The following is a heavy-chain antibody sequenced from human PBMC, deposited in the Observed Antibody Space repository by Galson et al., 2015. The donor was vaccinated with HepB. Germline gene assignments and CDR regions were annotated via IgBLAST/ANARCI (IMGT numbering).Heavy chain of an antibody. CDR2: ISYDGSNK. D-gene: IGHD3-10*01. V-gene: IGHV3-30*18. Sequence: SLRLSCAASGFSFSSFGMHWVRQAPGKGLEWVAVISYDGSNKYYADSVKGRLTIPRDNSKNTLYLQMNSLRAEDTAVYYCAKDPNGSGSYLGMLDYWGQGTLVTVSS. J-gene: IGHJ4*02. CDR3: AKDPNGSGSYLGMLDY. CDR1: GFSFSSFG.